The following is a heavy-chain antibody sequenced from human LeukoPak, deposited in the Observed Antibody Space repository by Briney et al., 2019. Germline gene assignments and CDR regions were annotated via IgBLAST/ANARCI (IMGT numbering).Heavy chain of an antibody. Sequence: GRSLRLSCAASGFTFSSYGMHWVRQAPGKGLEGVAVIWYDGSNKYYADSVKGRFTISRDNSKNTLYLQMNSLGAEDTAVYYCAREGGYYDSSGYYSLDYWGQGTLVTVSS. V-gene: IGHV3-33*01. CDR3: AREGGYYDSSGYYSLDY. D-gene: IGHD3-22*01. CDR1: GFTFSSYG. J-gene: IGHJ4*02. CDR2: IWYDGSNK.